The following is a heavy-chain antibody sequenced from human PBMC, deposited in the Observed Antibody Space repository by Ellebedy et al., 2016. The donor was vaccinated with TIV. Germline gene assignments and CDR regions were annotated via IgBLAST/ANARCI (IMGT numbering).Heavy chain of an antibody. CDR3: ARGKYLTGPTIGYDY. V-gene: IGHV3-30*01. J-gene: IGHJ4*02. Sequence: PGGSLRLSCAASGFTFSSYAMSWVRQAPGKGLEWVAVISYDGSNKYYADSVKGRFTISRDNSKNTLYLQMNSLRAEDTAVYYCARGKYLTGPTIGYDYWGQGTLVTVSS. CDR2: ISYDGSNK. CDR1: GFTFSSYA. D-gene: IGHD3-9*01.